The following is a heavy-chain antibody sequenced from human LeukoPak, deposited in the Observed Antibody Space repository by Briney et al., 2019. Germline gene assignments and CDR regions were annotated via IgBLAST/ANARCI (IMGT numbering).Heavy chain of an antibody. D-gene: IGHD2-15*01. J-gene: IGHJ3*02. CDR1: GYSISSGYY. CDR2: ISHSGST. Sequence: SETLSLTCSVSGYSISSGYYWGWIRQSPEKGLEWIGSISHSGSTYYSPSLRSRVTISVDTSKNQFSLKLSSVTAADTAVYYCARDGSMVAATPYDAFDIWGQGTMVTVSS. V-gene: IGHV4-38-2*02. CDR3: ARDGSMVAATPYDAFDI.